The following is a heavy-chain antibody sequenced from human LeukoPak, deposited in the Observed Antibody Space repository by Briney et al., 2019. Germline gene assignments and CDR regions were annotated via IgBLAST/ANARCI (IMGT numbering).Heavy chain of an antibody. D-gene: IGHD3-10*01. V-gene: IGHV3-11*04. CDR3: ARAVGGLWFGRSTTRSRYFDY. Sequence: PGGSRRLSCAASGFTFSDYYMSWIRQAPGKGLEWVSYISSSGSTIYYADSVKGRFTISRDNAKNSLYLQMNSLRAEDTAVYYCARAVGGLWFGRSTTRSRYFDYWGQGTLVTVSS. CDR2: ISSSGSTI. CDR1: GFTFSDYY. J-gene: IGHJ4*02.